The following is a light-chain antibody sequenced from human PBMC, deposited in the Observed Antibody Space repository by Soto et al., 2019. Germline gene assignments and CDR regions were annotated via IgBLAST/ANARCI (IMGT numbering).Light chain of an antibody. CDR1: QSLSFN. V-gene: IGKV3-15*01. CDR3: QQYYRWPQT. Sequence: NVLTQSPGTLSLSPGQRATLSCRASQSLSFNLAWYQQKPGQAPRLLIYAASTRATGIPARFSGSGSGTEFTLTISSLQSEDFAVYYCQQYYRWPQTFGQGTKVDI. J-gene: IGKJ1*01. CDR2: AAS.